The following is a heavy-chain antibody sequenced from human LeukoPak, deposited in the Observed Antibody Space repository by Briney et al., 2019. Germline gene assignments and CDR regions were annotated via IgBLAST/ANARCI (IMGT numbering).Heavy chain of an antibody. J-gene: IGHJ4*02. CDR2: ISINGGST. V-gene: IGHV3-64D*06. CDR1: GFTFSTYA. Sequence: GGSLRLSCSASGFTFSTYAMHWVRQAPGKGLECVSAISINGGSTYYADSVKDRFTISRDNSKNTLFLQMSSLRAEDTAVYYCVKKMTPGIAVAGHFDYWGQGTLVTVSS. D-gene: IGHD6-19*01. CDR3: VKKMTPGIAVAGHFDY.